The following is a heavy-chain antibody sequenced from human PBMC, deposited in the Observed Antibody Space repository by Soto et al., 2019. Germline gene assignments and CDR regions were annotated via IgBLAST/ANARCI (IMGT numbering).Heavy chain of an antibody. CDR1: GGSFSGYY. J-gene: IGHJ5*02. CDR3: ARGTYSSSWYLNWFDP. D-gene: IGHD6-13*01. V-gene: IGHV4-34*01. Sequence: TSETLSLTCAVYGGSFSGYYWSWIRQPPGKGLEWIGEINHSGSTNYNPSLKSRVTISVDTSKNQFSLKLSSVTAADTAVYYCARGTYSSSWYLNWFDPWGQGTLVTVSS. CDR2: INHSGST.